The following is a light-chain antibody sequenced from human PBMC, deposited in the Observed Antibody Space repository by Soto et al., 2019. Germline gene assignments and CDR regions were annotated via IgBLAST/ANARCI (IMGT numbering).Light chain of an antibody. CDR3: QQYDDSPLA. V-gene: IGKV3-20*01. Sequence: TQSPSTLSGSVGDRVTITCRASQSVSSNLAWYQQKPGQAPRLLIYGASNRATGIPDRFSGGGTATDFTLTISRLEPEDFAVYYCQQYDDSPLAFGGGTKVDI. J-gene: IGKJ4*01. CDR1: QSVSSN. CDR2: GAS.